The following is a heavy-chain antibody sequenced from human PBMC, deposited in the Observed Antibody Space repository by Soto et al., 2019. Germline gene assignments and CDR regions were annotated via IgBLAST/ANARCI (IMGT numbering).Heavy chain of an antibody. J-gene: IGHJ5*02. Sequence: PSETLSLTCAVYGGSFSGYYWSWIRQPPGKGLEWIGEINHSGSTNYNPSLKSRVTISVDTSKIQFSLNLISVTAADTAVYYCARGGVLRYFPCSPRGVFDPWGQGTRGIVAS. CDR3: ARGGVLRYFPCSPRGVFDP. CDR2: INHSGST. D-gene: IGHD3-9*01. CDR1: GGSFSGYY. V-gene: IGHV4-34*01.